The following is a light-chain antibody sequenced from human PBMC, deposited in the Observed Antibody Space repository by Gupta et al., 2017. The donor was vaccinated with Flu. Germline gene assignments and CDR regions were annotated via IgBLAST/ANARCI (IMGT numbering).Light chain of an antibody. V-gene: IGKV3-20*01. CDR2: GAS. CDR3: HQNGRSPRT. J-gene: IGKJ1*01. CDR1: QSVTSTY. Sequence: VLTQSPGTLSLSPGDRATLSCRASQSVTSTYVSWYQQKPGQPPRLLIYGASNRASGIPDRFSGSGSETDFTLTISRLEPEDFGVYYCHQNGRSPRTFGQGTKVEIK.